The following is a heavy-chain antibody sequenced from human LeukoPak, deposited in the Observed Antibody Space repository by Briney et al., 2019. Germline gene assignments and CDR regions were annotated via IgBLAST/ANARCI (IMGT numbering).Heavy chain of an antibody. Sequence: GGSLRLSCAASGFTFSSYGMSWVRQPPGKGLEWVSAISGCCGSTSYEDSAKGRFTISRDNSKNTLYLQMNSLRAEDTAVYYCAKDFDFWSGYYFDYWGQGTLVTVSS. J-gene: IGHJ4*02. CDR2: ISGCCGST. D-gene: IGHD3-3*01. CDR1: GFTFSSYG. CDR3: AKDFDFWSGYYFDY. V-gene: IGHV3-23*01.